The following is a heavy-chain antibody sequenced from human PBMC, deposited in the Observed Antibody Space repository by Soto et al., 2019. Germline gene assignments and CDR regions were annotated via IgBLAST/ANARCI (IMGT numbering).Heavy chain of an antibody. D-gene: IGHD3-22*01. V-gene: IGHV1-2*02. CDR2: INPNSGGT. J-gene: IGHJ5*02. CDR3: ARAWGGSTYYYDSSGLHH. CDR1: GYTFTGYY. Sequence: ASVKVSGKASGYTFTGYYMHWVRQAPGQGLEWMGWINPNSGGTNYAQKFQGRVTMTRDTSISTAYMELSRLRSDDTAVYYCARAWGGSTYYYDSSGLHHWGQGTLVTVSS.